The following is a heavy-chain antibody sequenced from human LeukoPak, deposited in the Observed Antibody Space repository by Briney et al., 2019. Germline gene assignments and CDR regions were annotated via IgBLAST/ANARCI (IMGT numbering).Heavy chain of an antibody. CDR1: GGSFSGYY. D-gene: IGHD1-1*01. CDR2: INHSGST. J-gene: IGHJ6*03. V-gene: IGHV4-34*01. CDR3: ARGGTGTTGYYYYYMDV. Sequence: SETLSLTCAVYGGSFSGYYWSWIRQPPGKGLEWFGEINHSGSTNYNPSLKSRVTISVDTSKNQFSLKLSSVTAADTAVYYCARGGTGTTGYYYYYMDVWGKGTTVTVSS.